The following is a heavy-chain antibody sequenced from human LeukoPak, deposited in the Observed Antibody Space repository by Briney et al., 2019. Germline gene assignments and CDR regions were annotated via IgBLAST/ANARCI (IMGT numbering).Heavy chain of an antibody. CDR2: IYTSGST. CDR1: GGSISSGRYY. Sequence: PSETLSLTCTVCGGSISSGRYYWHWIRQPAGKGLEWIGRIYTSGSTNYNPSLKSRVTISVDTSKNQFSLKLSSVTAADTAVYYCTSVRESGVGVGWIDPWGQGTLVTVSS. D-gene: IGHD3-10*01. J-gene: IGHJ5*02. V-gene: IGHV4-61*02. CDR3: TSVRESGVGVGWIDP.